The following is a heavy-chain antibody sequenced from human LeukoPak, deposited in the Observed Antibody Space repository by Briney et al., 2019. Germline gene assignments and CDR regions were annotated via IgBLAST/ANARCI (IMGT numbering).Heavy chain of an antibody. D-gene: IGHD6-13*01. CDR1: EYTFTSYY. CDR2: INPSGGST. J-gene: IGHJ5*02. Sequence: ASVKVSCKASEYTFTSYYMHWVRQAPGQGLEWMGIINPSGGSTSYAQKFQGRVTMTRDTSTSTVYMELSSLRSEDTAVYYCARDGNSSSWGGWFDPWGQGTLVTVSS. CDR3: ARDGNSSSWGGWFDP. V-gene: IGHV1-46*01.